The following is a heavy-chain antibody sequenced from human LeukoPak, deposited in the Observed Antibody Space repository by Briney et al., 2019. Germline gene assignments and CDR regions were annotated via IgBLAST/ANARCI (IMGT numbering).Heavy chain of an antibody. CDR2: IYYSGST. J-gene: IGHJ4*02. D-gene: IGHD4-17*01. CDR1: GGSISSYY. V-gene: IGHV4-59*01. CDR3: ARVIFYGVPLFDY. Sequence: KPSETLSLTCTVSGGSISSYYWSWIRQPPGKGLEWIGYIYYSGSTNYNPSLKGRVTISVDTSKNQFSLKLSSVTAADTAVYYCARVIFYGVPLFDYWGQGTLVTVSS.